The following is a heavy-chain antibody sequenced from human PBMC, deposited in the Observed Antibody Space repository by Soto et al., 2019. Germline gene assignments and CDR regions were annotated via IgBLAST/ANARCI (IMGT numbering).Heavy chain of an antibody. V-gene: IGHV1-3*05. CDR1: GYTFTGYA. CDR2: FNAGNGNT. Sequence: QVQLVQSGAEEKKPGASVKVSCKASGYTFTGYAMHWVRQAPGQRLEGMGWFNAGNGNTKYSQKFQGRVTITRDTSASTAYMELSSLRSEDTAVYYCARTVAVAADFDYWGQVTLVTVSS. CDR3: ARTVAVAADFDY. J-gene: IGHJ4*02. D-gene: IGHD6-19*01.